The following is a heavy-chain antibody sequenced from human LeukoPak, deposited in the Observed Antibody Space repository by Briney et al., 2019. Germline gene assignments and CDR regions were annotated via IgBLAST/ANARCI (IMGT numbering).Heavy chain of an antibody. D-gene: IGHD4-23*01. Sequence: ASVKVSCKASGYTFTSYGISWVRQAPGQGLEWMGWISAYNGNTNYAQKFQGRVTITADESTSTAYMELSSLRSEDTAVYYCARDLFGSGGNDYWGQGTLVTVSS. J-gene: IGHJ4*02. CDR2: ISAYNGNT. V-gene: IGHV1-18*01. CDR3: ARDLFGSGGNDY. CDR1: GYTFTSYG.